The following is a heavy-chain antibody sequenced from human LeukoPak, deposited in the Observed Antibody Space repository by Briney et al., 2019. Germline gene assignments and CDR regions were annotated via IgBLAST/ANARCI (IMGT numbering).Heavy chain of an antibody. V-gene: IGHV5-51*01. Sequence: GESLKISCKGSGYSFTSYWIGWVRQMPGKGLEWMGIIYPGDSDTRYSPSFQGQVTISADKSISTAYLQWSSLKASDTAMYYRAIPPGIAVQQALGMDIWGQGTMVTVSS. CDR1: GYSFTSYW. CDR2: IYPGDSDT. CDR3: AIPPGIAVQQALGMDI. D-gene: IGHD6-19*01. J-gene: IGHJ3*02.